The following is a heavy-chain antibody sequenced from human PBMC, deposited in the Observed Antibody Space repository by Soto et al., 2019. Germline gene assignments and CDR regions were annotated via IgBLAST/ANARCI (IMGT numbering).Heavy chain of an antibody. D-gene: IGHD3-22*01. J-gene: IGHJ2*01. CDR1: GGSISSSNW. CDR3: ARVRWYYDSRSGYFDL. V-gene: IGHV4-4*02. Sequence: PSETLSLTCAVSGGSISSSNWWSWVRQPPGKGLEWIGEIYHSGSTNYNPSLKSRVTISVDKSKNQFSLKLSSVTAADTAVYYCARVRWYYDSRSGYFDLWGRGTLVTVSS. CDR2: IYHSGST.